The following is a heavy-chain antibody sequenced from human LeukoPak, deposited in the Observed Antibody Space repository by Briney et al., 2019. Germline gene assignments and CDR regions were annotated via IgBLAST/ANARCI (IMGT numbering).Heavy chain of an antibody. V-gene: IGHV1-69*04. J-gene: IGHJ4*02. Sequence: SVTVSCKASGGTFSSYAISWVRQAPGQGLEWMGRIIPILGIENYAQKFQGRVTITADKSTHTAYMEMSSLRSEDTAVYYCAKSQVENWNDDGLFGDYWGQGTLVTVSS. CDR3: AKSQVENWNDDGLFGDY. CDR1: GGTFSSYA. CDR2: IIPILGIE. D-gene: IGHD1-1*01.